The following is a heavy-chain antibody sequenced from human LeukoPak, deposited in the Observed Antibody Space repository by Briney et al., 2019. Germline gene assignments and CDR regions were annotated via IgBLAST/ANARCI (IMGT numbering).Heavy chain of an antibody. Sequence: SETLSLTCTVSGGSISSYYWSWIRQPPGKGLEWIGYIYYSGSTNYNPSLKSRVTISVDTSKNQFSLKLSSVTAADTAVYYCARKGIWFGELSTSGYYYYYMDVWGKGTTVTISS. CDR3: ARKGIWFGELSTSGYYYYYMDV. V-gene: IGHV4-59*12. J-gene: IGHJ6*03. CDR1: GGSISSYY. CDR2: IYYSGST. D-gene: IGHD3-10*01.